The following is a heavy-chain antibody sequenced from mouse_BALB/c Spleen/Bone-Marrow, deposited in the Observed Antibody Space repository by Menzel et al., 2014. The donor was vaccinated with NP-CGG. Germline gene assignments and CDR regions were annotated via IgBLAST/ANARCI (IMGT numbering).Heavy chain of an antibody. CDR3: ARGAARATRFAY. J-gene: IGHJ3*01. V-gene: IGHV5-17*02. D-gene: IGHD3-1*01. CDR2: ISSGSSTI. CDR1: GFTFSSFG. Sequence: EVKLVESGGGLVQPGGSRKLSCAASGFTFSSFGMHWVRQAPEKGLEWVAYISSGSSTIYYADTVKGRFTISRDNPKNTLFLQMTSLRSEDTAMYYCARGAARATRFAYWGQGTLVTVSA.